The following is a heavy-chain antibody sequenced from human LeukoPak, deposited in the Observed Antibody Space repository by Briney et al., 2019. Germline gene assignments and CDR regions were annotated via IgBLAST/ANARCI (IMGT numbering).Heavy chain of an antibody. CDR3: TRGYYDSSDFEYFHH. D-gene: IGHD3-22*01. CDR1: EYTFTVYY. Sequence: GASVKVSCKASEYTFTVYYMHWVRQAPGQGLEWLGWINPGSGGTNFAQRFQDRVTMTRDMSISTAYMELSRLRSDDTAIYYCTRGYYDSSDFEYFHHWGQGTLVTVSS. CDR2: INPGSGGT. V-gene: IGHV1-2*02. J-gene: IGHJ1*01.